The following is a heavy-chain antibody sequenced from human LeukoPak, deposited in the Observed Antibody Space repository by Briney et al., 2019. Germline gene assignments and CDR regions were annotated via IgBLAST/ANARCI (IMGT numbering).Heavy chain of an antibody. V-gene: IGHV3-21*01. CDR1: GFTFSSYS. D-gene: IGHD6-13*01. J-gene: IGHJ6*03. Sequence: PGGSLRLSCAVSGFTFSSYSMNWVLQAPGKGLEWVSSISSSSSYIYYADSVKGRFTISRDNAKNSLYLQMNSLRAEDTAVYYCARCGYSSSWYPLYYYYYMDVWGKGTTVTVSS. CDR3: ARCGYSSSWYPLYYYYYMDV. CDR2: ISSSSSYI.